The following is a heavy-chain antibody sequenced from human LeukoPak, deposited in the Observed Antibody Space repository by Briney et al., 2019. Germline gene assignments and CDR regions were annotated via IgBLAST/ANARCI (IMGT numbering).Heavy chain of an antibody. V-gene: IGHV1-3*03. J-gene: IGHJ4*02. D-gene: IGHD1-26*01. CDR3: ARARNSGRGHYFDY. CDR2: INAGNGNT. CDR1: GYTFTSYA. Sequence: ASVKVSCKASGYTFTSYAMHWVRQAPGQRLEWMGWINAGNGNTKYSQEFQGRVTITRDTSASTAYMELSSLRSEDMAVYYCARARNSGRGHYFDYWGQGTLVTVSS.